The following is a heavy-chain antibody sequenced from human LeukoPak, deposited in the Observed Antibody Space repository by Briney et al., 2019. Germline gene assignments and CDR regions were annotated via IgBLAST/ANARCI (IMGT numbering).Heavy chain of an antibody. V-gene: IGHV4-34*01. Sequence: SQTLSLTCAAYGGSFSGYYWSWIRQHPGKGLEWIGEINHSGSTNYNPSLKSRVTISVDTSKNQFSLRLSSVTAADTAVYYCARRGTSAPFDYWGQGTLVTVSS. D-gene: IGHD6-6*01. CDR1: GGSFSGYY. CDR3: ARRGTSAPFDY. J-gene: IGHJ4*02. CDR2: INHSGST.